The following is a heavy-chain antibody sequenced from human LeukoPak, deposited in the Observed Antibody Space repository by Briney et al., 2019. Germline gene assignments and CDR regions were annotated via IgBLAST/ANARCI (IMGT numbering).Heavy chain of an antibody. CDR3: AIVSPSGVWDV. V-gene: IGHV4-61*02. J-gene: IGHJ6*02. Sequence: SQTLSLTCTVSGGSISGINYYWTWIRQPAGKGLEWIGRIYTTGSSNYNPSLKSRVTISVDTSNNQFSLKLSSVTAADTAVYYCAIVSPSGVWDVWGQGTTVTVSS. D-gene: IGHD3-10*01. CDR2: IYTTGSS. CDR1: GGSISGINYY.